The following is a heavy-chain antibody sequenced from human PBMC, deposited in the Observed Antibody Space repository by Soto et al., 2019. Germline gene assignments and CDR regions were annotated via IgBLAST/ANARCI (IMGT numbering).Heavy chain of an antibody. Sequence: QVQLVESGGGVVQPGRSLRLSCAASGFTFSSYGMHWVRQAPGKGLEWVAVISYDGSNKFYGDSVKGRLTISRDDSKNTLYLQVNSLRTEDTAVYYCAMDARIPVAKWALYNWFDPWGQGTLVTVSS. J-gene: IGHJ5*02. CDR3: AMDARIPVAKWALYNWFDP. D-gene: IGHD1-26*01. CDR1: GFTFSSYG. CDR2: ISYDGSNK. V-gene: IGHV3-30*03.